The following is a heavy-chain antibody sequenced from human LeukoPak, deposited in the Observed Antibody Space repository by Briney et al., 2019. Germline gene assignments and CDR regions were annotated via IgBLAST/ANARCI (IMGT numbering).Heavy chain of an antibody. Sequence: GGSLRLSCAASGFTFGSYGMNWVRQAPGKGLEWVSAISDSGDATYYTDSVKGRFTISRDNSKNTLYLQMDSLRAEDTAIYYCARGRSTSHCPTYWGQGTLVTVSS. V-gene: IGHV3-23*01. CDR1: GFTFGSYG. J-gene: IGHJ4*02. D-gene: IGHD1-14*01. CDR2: ISDSGDAT. CDR3: ARGRSTSHCPTY.